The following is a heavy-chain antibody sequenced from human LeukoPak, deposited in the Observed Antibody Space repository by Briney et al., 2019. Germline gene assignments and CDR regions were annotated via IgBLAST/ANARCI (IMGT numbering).Heavy chain of an antibody. CDR1: GYTFTGYY. V-gene: IGHV1-2*02. D-gene: IGHD6-19*01. CDR2: INLNSGGT. J-gene: IGHJ4*02. Sequence: ASVKVSCKASGYTFTGYYMHWVRQAPGQGLEWMGWINLNSGGTNYAQKFQGRVTMTRDTSISTAYMELSRLRSDDTAVYYCAQLVGSSGWFDYWGQGTLVTVSS. CDR3: AQLVGSSGWFDY.